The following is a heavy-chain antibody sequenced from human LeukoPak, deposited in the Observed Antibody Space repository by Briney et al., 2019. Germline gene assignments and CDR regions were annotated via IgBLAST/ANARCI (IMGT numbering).Heavy chain of an antibody. CDR2: IIPIFGTA. V-gene: IGHV1-69*13. CDR3: ARGISGDYGYYFDY. CDR1: GYTFTDYY. Sequence: SVKVSCKASGYTFTDYYMHWVRQAPGQGLEWMGGIIPIFGTANYAQKFQGRVTITADESTSTAYMELSSLRSEDTAVYYCARGISGDYGYYFDYWGQGTLVTVSS. J-gene: IGHJ4*02. D-gene: IGHD4-17*01.